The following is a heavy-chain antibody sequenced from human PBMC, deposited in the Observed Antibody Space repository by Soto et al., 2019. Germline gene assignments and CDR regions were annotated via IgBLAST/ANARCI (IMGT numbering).Heavy chain of an antibody. CDR1: GGSISSSSYY. Sequence: SETLSLTCTVSGGSISSSSYYWGWIRQPPGKGLEWIGSIYYSGSTYYNPSLKSRVTISVDTSKNQFSLKLSSVTAADTAVYYCASRSYYYGSGRNWFDPWGQGTLVTVSS. D-gene: IGHD3-10*01. V-gene: IGHV4-39*01. CDR2: IYYSGST. J-gene: IGHJ5*02. CDR3: ASRSYYYGSGRNWFDP.